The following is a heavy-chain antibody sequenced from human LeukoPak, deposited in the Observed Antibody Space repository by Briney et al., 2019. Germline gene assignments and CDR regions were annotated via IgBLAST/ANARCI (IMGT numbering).Heavy chain of an antibody. J-gene: IGHJ4*02. Sequence: GVSLRLACAASGFSFSSYAMHWVRQAPGKGLEWVAVISFDESNKYYADSVKGRLTISRDNSKNTLYLQMNSLRAEDTAVYYCARASDITVTSSFGYWGQGTLVTVSS. V-gene: IGHV3-30*04. CDR3: ARASDITVTSSFGY. D-gene: IGHD4-17*01. CDR2: ISFDESNK. CDR1: GFSFSSYA.